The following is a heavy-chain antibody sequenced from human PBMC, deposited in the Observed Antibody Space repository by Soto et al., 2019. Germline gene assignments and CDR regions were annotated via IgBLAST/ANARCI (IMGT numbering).Heavy chain of an antibody. Sequence: ESGGGVVQPGRSLRLSCAASGFTFSSYAMHWVRQAPGKGLEWVAVILYDGSNKYYADSVKGRFTISRDNSKNTLYLQMNSLRAEDTAMYYCAREIEHFDYWGQGTLVTVSS. CDR1: GFTFSSYA. J-gene: IGHJ4*02. CDR3: AREIEHFDY. CDR2: ILYDGSNK. V-gene: IGHV3-30-3*01.